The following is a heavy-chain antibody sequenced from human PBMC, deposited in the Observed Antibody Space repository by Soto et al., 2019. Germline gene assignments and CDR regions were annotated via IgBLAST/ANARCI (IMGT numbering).Heavy chain of an antibody. V-gene: IGHV4-59*08. CDR3: ARHRFSLDC. J-gene: IGHJ4*02. CDR2: IHYSGST. Sequence: QVQLQESGPGLVKPSETLSLTCTVSGGSISSYYWSWIRQPPGKGLDWIGYIHYSGSTHYNPSLKSRVGITINTSKTQFSPALDSVTAADTAVYYCARHRFSLDCWGQGTLVTVSS. CDR1: GGSISSYY.